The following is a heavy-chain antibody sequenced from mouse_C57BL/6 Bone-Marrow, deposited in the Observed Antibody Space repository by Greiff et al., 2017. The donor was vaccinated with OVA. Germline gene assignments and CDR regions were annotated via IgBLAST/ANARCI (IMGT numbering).Heavy chain of an antibody. Sequence: VQLQQSGAELVRPGASVTLSCKASGYTFTDYEMHWVKQTPVHGLEWIGAIDPETGGTAYNQKFKGKAILTADKSSSTAYMELRSLTSEDSAVYYCTRVSLYYGNSFYFDYWGQGTTLTVSS. CDR3: TRVSLYYGNSFYFDY. V-gene: IGHV1-15*01. CDR1: GYTFTDYE. D-gene: IGHD2-1*01. J-gene: IGHJ2*01. CDR2: IDPETGGT.